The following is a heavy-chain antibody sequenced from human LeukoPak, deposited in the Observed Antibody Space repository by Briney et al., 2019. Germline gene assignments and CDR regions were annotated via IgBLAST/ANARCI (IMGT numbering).Heavy chain of an antibody. J-gene: IGHJ4*02. CDR2: INPSGGST. V-gene: IGHV1-46*01. Sequence: GASVKVSCKASGYTFTSYYMHWVRQAPGQGLEWMGIINPSGGSTSYAQKFQGRVTMTRDTSTSTVYMELRSLRSDDTAVYYCARAFCVGECFVLHIFFDSWGQGTLVTVSS. CDR1: GYTFTSYY. D-gene: IGHD2-21*01. CDR3: ARAFCVGECFVLHIFFDS.